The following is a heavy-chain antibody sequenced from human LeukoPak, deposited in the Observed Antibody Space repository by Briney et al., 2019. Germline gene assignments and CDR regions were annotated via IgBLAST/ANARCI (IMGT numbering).Heavy chain of an antibody. CDR2: IYYSGST. J-gene: IGHJ4*02. V-gene: IGHV4-39*07. Sequence: SETLSLTCTVSGGSISSSSYYWGWIRQPPGKGLEWIGSIYYSGSTYYNPSLKSRVTISVDTSKNQFSLKLSSVTAADTAVYYCARADTYGSGSYYTLDYWGQGTLVTVSS. D-gene: IGHD3-10*01. CDR3: ARADTYGSGSYYTLDY. CDR1: GGSISSSSYY.